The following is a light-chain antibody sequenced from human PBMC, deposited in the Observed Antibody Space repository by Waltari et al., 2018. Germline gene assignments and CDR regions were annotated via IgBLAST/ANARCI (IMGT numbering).Light chain of an antibody. CDR2: YDN. V-gene: IGLV3-21*01. CDR3: QVWDANTDPGV. J-gene: IGLJ1*01. CDR1: NIESNS. Sequence: SYLLTQPPAVSVAPGETARITCGGNNIESNSVHWYRQRPGQAPVVVISYDNDRAAGIPERFSGSNSGNTATLTISRVEAGDEADYYCQVWDANTDPGVFGTGTEVTVL.